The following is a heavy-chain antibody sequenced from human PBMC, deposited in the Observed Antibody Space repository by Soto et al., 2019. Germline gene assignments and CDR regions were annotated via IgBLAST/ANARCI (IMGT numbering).Heavy chain of an antibody. CDR2: ISGSGGST. D-gene: IGHD3-10*01. CDR1: GFTFSSYA. V-gene: IGHV3-23*01. CDR3: AKDRGNYYGSGNWFDP. J-gene: IGHJ5*02. Sequence: EVQLLESGGGLVQPGGSLRLSCAASGFTFSSYAMSWVRQAPGKGLEWVSAISGSGGSTYYADSVKGRFTISRDNSKNTLYLQINSMRAEDTAVYYCAKDRGNYYGSGNWFDPWGQGTLVTVSS.